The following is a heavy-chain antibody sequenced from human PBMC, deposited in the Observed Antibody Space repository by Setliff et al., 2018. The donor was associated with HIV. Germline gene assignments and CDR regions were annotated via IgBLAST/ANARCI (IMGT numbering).Heavy chain of an antibody. CDR1: GASITSHY. J-gene: IGHJ4*02. Sequence: SETLSLTCTVSGASITSHYWSWIRQSPGRELEWIGYIYSTGSTNYNPSLQSRVSISMDASKNKFSLKVTSVTSADTAVYYCAKGAGFYGDYTFDYWGQGNRVTVSS. V-gene: IGHV4-59*11. D-gene: IGHD4-17*01. CDR3: AKGAGFYGDYTFDY. CDR2: IYSTGST.